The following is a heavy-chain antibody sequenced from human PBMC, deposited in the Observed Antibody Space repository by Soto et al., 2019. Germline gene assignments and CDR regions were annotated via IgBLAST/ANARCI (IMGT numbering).Heavy chain of an antibody. J-gene: IGHJ6*02. CDR2: IIPIFGTA. D-gene: IGHD6-6*01. CDR3: ARDPYSSSLVERARHYYYYGMDV. Sequence: VASVKVSCKASGGTFSSYAISWVRQAPGQGLEWMGGIIPIFGTANYAQKFQGRVTITADESTSTAYMELSSLRSEDTAVYYCARDPYSSSLVERARHYYYYGMDVWGQGTTVTVSS. V-gene: IGHV1-69*13. CDR1: GGTFSSYA.